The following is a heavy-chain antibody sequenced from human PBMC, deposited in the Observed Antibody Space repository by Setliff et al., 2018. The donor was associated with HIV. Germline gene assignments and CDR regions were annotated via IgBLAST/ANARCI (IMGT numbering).Heavy chain of an antibody. CDR1: GGAITNSRHY. D-gene: IGHD6-19*01. Sequence: SETLSLTCAVSGGAITNSRHYWVWIRQSPGKGLEWIGTRISDSATTSVNPSLKSRVTISLDTSKKQFSLKVISVTAADTAVYDCARASAFRDGWYLTHGAFDIWGQGTMVTVS. V-gene: IGHV4-39*07. CDR2: ISDSATT. CDR3: ARASAFRDGWYLTHGAFDI. J-gene: IGHJ3*02.